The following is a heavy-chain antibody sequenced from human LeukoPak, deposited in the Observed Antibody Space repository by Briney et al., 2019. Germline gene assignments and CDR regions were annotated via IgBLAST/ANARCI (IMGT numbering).Heavy chain of an antibody. CDR1: GFTFDDYA. CDR2: ISWNSGSI. J-gene: IGHJ4*02. D-gene: IGHD1-26*01. V-gene: IGHV3-9*01. Sequence: SGGSLRLSCAASGFTFDDYAMHWVRQAPGKGLEWVSGISWNSGSIGYADSVKGRFTISRDNAKNSLYLQMNSLRAEDTALYYCVKWSRGFDYWGQGTTVTVSS. CDR3: VKWSRGFDY.